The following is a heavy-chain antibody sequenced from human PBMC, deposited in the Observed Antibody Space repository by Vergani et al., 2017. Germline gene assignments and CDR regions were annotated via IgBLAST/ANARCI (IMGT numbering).Heavy chain of an antibody. Sequence: EVQLLESGGGLVQPGGSLRLSCAASGFTFSSYAMSWVRQAPGKGLEWVSAISCSGGSTYYADSVKGRFTISRDNSKNTLYLQMNSLRAEDTAVYYCAKDGNGIAAAGTIFSFDPWGQGTLVTVSS. J-gene: IGHJ5*02. D-gene: IGHD6-13*01. CDR1: GFTFSSYA. CDR2: ISCSGGST. V-gene: IGHV3-23*01. CDR3: AKDGNGIAAAGTIFSFDP.